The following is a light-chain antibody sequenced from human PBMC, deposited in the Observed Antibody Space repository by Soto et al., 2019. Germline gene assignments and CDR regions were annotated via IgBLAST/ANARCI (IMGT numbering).Light chain of an antibody. CDR2: DAS. CDR3: QQYDNPLLT. Sequence: DIQMTQSPSYMSASVGDSVTITCQASQDISNYLNWYQQKPGNAPKLLIYDASNLETGVPSRFSGSGSGTYFTFTISSLQPEDIATYYCQQYDNPLLTFGGGTKVEIK. CDR1: QDISNY. V-gene: IGKV1-33*01. J-gene: IGKJ4*01.